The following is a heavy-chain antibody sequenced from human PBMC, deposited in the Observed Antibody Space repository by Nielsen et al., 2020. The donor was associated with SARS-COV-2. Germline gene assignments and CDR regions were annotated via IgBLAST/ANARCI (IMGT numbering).Heavy chain of an antibody. CDR1: GFTFSSYG. J-gene: IGHJ5*02. CDR2: ISYDGSNK. V-gene: IGHV3-30*03. CDR3: ARDSSGDGFDP. Sequence: GESLKISCAASGFTFSSYGMHWVRQAPGKGLEWVAVISYDGSNKYYADSVKGRFTISRDNAKNSLYLQMNSLRAEDTAVYYCARDSSGDGFDPWGQGTLVTVSS. D-gene: IGHD6-19*01.